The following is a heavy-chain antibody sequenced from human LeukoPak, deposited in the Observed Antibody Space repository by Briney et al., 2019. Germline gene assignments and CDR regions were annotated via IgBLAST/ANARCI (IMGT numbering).Heavy chain of an antibody. CDR2: ISTDGYTT. J-gene: IGHJ4*02. Sequence: GGSLRLSCAASGLAFSAYKMHWVRQAPRKGLVWVSRISTDGYTTDYADFVQGRFTASGDNTKNTWSLEMNSLRAEDTAVYYCVVGGSPGYWGQGTLVTVSS. CDR1: GLAFSAYK. V-gene: IGHV3-74*01. CDR3: VVGGSPGY. D-gene: IGHD2-15*01.